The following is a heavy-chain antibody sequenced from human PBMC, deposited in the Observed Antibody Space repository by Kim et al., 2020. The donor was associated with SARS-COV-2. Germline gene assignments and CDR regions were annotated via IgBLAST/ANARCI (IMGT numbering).Heavy chain of an antibody. J-gene: IGHJ4*02. D-gene: IGHD3-10*01. CDR3: ARGGGSGTYYKGFDS. Sequence: DSVKGRFTISRDNAKNTLYLQMNSLRAEGTAVYYCARGGGSGTYYKGFDSWGQGTLVTVSS. V-gene: IGHV3-74*01.